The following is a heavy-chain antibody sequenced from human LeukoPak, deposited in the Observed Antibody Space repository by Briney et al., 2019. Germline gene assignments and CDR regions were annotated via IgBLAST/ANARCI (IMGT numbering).Heavy chain of an antibody. D-gene: IGHD6-6*01. Sequence: PGGSLRLXCAASGFTFSSYGMHWVRQAPGKGLEWVAFIRYDGSNKYYADSVKARFTISRDNSKNTLYLQMNSLRAEDTAVYYCANPMFEYSSSSRALGAFDIWGQGTMVTVSS. J-gene: IGHJ3*02. CDR3: ANPMFEYSSSSRALGAFDI. V-gene: IGHV3-30*02. CDR1: GFTFSSYG. CDR2: IRYDGSNK.